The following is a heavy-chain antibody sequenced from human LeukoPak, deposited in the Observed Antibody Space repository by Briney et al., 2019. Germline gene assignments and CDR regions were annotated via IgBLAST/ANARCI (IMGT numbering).Heavy chain of an antibody. CDR3: ARVGPWGYGELPDFDL. V-gene: IGHV4-59*01. CDR2: IYYSGST. Sequence: SETLSLTCTVSGGSISSYYWSWIRQPPGKGLEWIGYIYYSGSTNYNPSLKSRVTISVDTSKNQFSLKLSSVTAADTAVYYCARVGPWGYGELPDFDLWGRGTLVTVSS. D-gene: IGHD1-26*01. J-gene: IGHJ2*01. CDR1: GGSISSYY.